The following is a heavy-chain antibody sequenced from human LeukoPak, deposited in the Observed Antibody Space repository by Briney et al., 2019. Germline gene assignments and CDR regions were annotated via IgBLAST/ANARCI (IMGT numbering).Heavy chain of an antibody. D-gene: IGHD3-16*02. J-gene: IGHJ4*02. CDR1: GFTFDDYA. CDR3: AKVKNTFGAVIDPYYFDY. Sequence: GGSLRHSCAASGFTFDDYAMHWVRQAPGKGLQWVSGISCNSGSIGYADSVKGRFTISRDNAKNSLYLQMNSLRAEDTALYYCAKVKNTFGAVIDPYYFDYWGQGTLVTVSS. V-gene: IGHV3-9*01. CDR2: ISCNSGSI.